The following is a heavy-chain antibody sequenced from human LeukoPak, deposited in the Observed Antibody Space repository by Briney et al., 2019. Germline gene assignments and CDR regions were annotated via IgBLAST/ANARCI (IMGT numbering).Heavy chain of an antibody. CDR2: IYYSGST. D-gene: IGHD5-12*01. Sequence: SETLSLTCTVSGGSISSYYWSWIRQPPGKGLEWIGYIYYSGSTNYNPSLKSRVTISVDTSKNQFSLKLSSVTAADTAVYYCARQPGGYEPNWYFDLWGRGTLVTVSS. CDR1: GGSISSYY. J-gene: IGHJ2*01. CDR3: ARQPGGYEPNWYFDL. V-gene: IGHV4-59*08.